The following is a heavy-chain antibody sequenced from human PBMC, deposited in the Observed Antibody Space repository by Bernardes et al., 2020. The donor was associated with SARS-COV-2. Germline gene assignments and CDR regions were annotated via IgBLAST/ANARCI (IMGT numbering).Heavy chain of an antibody. J-gene: IGHJ4*02. V-gene: IGHV3-30*18. Sequence: GGSLRLSCIASGFGFSAFSMHWVRQAPGRGLEWVAVMSYDGSIKYYADSVQGRFTISRDNSKNTLFLQMSSLRAEDTAIYYCAKDDAVKWFGETEFYFDYWGQGSQVTVSS. CDR3: AKDDAVKWFGETEFYFDY. D-gene: IGHD3-10*01. CDR1: GFGFSAFS. CDR2: MSYDGSIK.